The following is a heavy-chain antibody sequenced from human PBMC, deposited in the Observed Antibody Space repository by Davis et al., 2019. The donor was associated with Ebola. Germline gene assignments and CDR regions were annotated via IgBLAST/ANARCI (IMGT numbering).Heavy chain of an antibody. CDR3: TRAVTVTTVFDY. Sequence: PGGSLRLSCEGSGFTFSSFGMSWVRQAPGKGLEWISILYSGGTTYYADSVQGRFTISRDNSKNTVSLQMNNLRVEDTAVYYCTRAVTVTTVFDYWGQGTLVTVSS. CDR2: LYSGGTT. D-gene: IGHD4-17*01. V-gene: IGHV3-53*01. CDR1: GFTFSSFG. J-gene: IGHJ4*02.